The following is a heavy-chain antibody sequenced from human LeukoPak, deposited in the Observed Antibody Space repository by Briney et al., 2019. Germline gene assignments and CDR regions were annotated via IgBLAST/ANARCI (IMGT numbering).Heavy chain of an antibody. CDR2: ISWNSGSI. Sequence: GGSLRLSCAASGFTFDDYAVHWVRQAPGKGLEWVSGISWNSGSIGYADSVKGRFTISRDNAKNSLYLQMNSLRAEDTALYYCAKDGGVRWGQGTLVTVSS. CDR1: GFTFDDYA. D-gene: IGHD3-16*01. V-gene: IGHV3-9*01. J-gene: IGHJ4*02. CDR3: AKDGGVR.